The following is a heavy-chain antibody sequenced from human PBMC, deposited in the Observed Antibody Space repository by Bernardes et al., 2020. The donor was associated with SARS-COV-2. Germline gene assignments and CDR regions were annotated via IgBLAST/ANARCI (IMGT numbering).Heavy chain of an antibody. CDR3: AGRITLFGVITGFFDG. V-gene: IGHV1-24*01. CDR1: GYIPTESP. CDR2: FDSEDGQT. Sequence: ASVKVPCKASGYIPTESPIHCVRQAPGKGLEWMGGFDSEDGQTIHAQKLQGRVTMIEDTSTDTASMALNSLRSEDTAVYFCAGRITLFGVITGFFDGWGRGTLVTVSS. D-gene: IGHD3-3*01. J-gene: IGHJ4*02.